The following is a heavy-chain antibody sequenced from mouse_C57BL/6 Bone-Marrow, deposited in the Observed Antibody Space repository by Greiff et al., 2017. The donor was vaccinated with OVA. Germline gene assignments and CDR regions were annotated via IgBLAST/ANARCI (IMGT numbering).Heavy chain of an antibody. CDR3: ARTTYPRYAMDY. Sequence: VQLQQSGAELARPGASVKMSCKASGYTFTSYTMHWVKQRPGQGLEWIGYINPSSGYTKYNQKFKDKATLTADKSSSTAYMQLSSLTSEDSAVYYCARTTYPRYAMDYWGQGTSVTVSS. CDR1: GYTFTSYT. V-gene: IGHV1-4*01. CDR2: INPSSGYT. D-gene: IGHD5-1*01. J-gene: IGHJ4*01.